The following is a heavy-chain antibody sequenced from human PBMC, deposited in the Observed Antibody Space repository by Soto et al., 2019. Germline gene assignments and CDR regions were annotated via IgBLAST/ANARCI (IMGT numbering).Heavy chain of an antibody. J-gene: IGHJ4*02. CDR3: ARANRSGHYITHPDY. CDR1: GYNFLSYG. V-gene: IGHV1-18*04. CDR2: ISVYNSNA. D-gene: IGHD3-3*01. Sequence: QVQLVQSGVEVKKPGASVTVSCKASGYNFLSYGVSWARQAPGQGLEWMGWISVYNSNANYAQQFHGRVTMTSDTYTNTAYLELRGLRSVDTAVYYCARANRSGHYITHPDYWGQGTLVVVSS.